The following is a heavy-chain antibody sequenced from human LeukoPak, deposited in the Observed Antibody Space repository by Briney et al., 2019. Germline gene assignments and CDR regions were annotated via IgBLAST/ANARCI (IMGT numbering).Heavy chain of an antibody. CDR3: ARDPMTTVQSWFDP. CDR2: ISAYNGNT. V-gene: IGHV1-18*01. D-gene: IGHD4-17*01. CDR1: GYTFTSYD. J-gene: IGHJ5*02. Sequence: ASVKVSCKASGYTFTSYDINWVRQATGQGLEWMGWISAYNGNTNYAQKLQGRVTMTTDTSTSTAYMELRSLRSDDTAVYYCARDPMTTVQSWFDPWGQGTLVTVSS.